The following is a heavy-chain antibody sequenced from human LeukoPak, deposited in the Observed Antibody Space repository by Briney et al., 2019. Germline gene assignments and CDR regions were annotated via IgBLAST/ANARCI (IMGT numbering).Heavy chain of an antibody. J-gene: IGHJ4*02. CDR3: ARGQWGLDY. Sequence: GGSLRLSCAAAGFTFSDHYMTWIRQAPGKALEWVSYISPDGTTSYYADSLKGRFTVSRDNAKNSLYLQMNSLSAEGTAVYFCARGQWGLDYWGQGALVTVSS. CDR2: ISPDGTTS. D-gene: IGHD1-26*01. CDR1: GFTFSDHY. V-gene: IGHV3-11*01.